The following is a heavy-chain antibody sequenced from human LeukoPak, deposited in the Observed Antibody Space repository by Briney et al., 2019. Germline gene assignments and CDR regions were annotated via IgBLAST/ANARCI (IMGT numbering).Heavy chain of an antibody. J-gene: IGHJ1*01. CDR3: ARAPSEIGGYYPEYFRH. CDR1: GFTFSSYW. V-gene: IGHV3-74*01. D-gene: IGHD3-22*01. Sequence: PGGSLRLSCAASGFTFSSYWMHWVRQAPAKGLVWVSRIKGDGNTNYADSVKGRFTISRDNAKNTVSLQMNSLRAEDTGVYYCARAPSEIGGYYPEYFRHWGQGTLVTVSS. CDR2: IKGDGNT.